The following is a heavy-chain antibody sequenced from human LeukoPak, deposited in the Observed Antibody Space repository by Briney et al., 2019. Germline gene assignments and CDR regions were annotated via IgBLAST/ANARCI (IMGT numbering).Heavy chain of an antibody. CDR2: INPSGGST. D-gene: IGHD3-10*01. CDR3: ARAIMVRGVRGNWFDP. V-gene: IGHV1-46*01. J-gene: IGHJ5*02. CDR1: GYTFTSYA. Sequence: ASVKVSCKASGYTFTSYAMNWVRQAPGQGLEWMGIINPSGGSTSYAQKFQGRVTMTRDTSTSTVYMELSSLRSEDTAVYYCARAIMVRGVRGNWFDPWGQGTLVTVSS.